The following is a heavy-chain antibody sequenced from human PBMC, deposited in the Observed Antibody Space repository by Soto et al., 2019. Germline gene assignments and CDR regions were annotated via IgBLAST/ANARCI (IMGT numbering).Heavy chain of an antibody. D-gene: IGHD3-10*01. CDR2: IYDNGGT. V-gene: IGHV4-4*02. J-gene: IGHJ3*01. CDR3: ASPGRSSITSRAVALDD. Sequence: SGTLSLTCAVSGGSLSSSTWWSWVRQPPGKGLEWIGEIYDNGGTNYSPSLRSRVTLSLDKSKNQFSLTLKSVTAADTGIYYCASPGRSSITSRAVALDDWGQGTMVTVSS. CDR1: GGSLSSSTW.